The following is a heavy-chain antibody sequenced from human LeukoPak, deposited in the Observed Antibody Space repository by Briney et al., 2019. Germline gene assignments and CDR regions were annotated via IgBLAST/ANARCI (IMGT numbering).Heavy chain of an antibody. Sequence: GGSLRLSCAASGFTFSSYSMNWVRQAPGKGLEWVSSISSTSSYIYYAVSVKGRFTISRDNAKNSLYLQMNSLRAEDTAVYYCARGEGYSYGNPDYWGQGTLVTVPS. V-gene: IGHV3-21*01. D-gene: IGHD5-18*01. J-gene: IGHJ4*02. CDR2: ISSTSSYI. CDR1: GFTFSSYS. CDR3: ARGEGYSYGNPDY.